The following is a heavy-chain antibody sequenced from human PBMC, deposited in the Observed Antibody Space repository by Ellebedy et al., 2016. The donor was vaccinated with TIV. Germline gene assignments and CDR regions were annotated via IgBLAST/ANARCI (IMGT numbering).Heavy chain of an antibody. CDR1: GDSISRSSYY. CDR2: IYYTGST. CDR3: ARWFGELLYVRWFDP. Sequence: SETLSLTCTVSGDSISRSSYYWGWIRQPPGKGLEWLGSIYYTGSTDYNPSLKSRVAISADTSKNQFSLVRSSVTAADTAVYYLARWFGELLYVRWFDPWGQGTLVTVSS. V-gene: IGHV4-39*01. J-gene: IGHJ5*02. D-gene: IGHD3-10*01.